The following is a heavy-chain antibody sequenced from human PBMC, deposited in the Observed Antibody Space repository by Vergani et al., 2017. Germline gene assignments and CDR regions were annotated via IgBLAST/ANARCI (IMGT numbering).Heavy chain of an antibody. CDR3: AKEQLFNYGMDV. J-gene: IGHJ6*02. CDR2: ISYEGSNK. Sequence: VQLLESGGGLVQPGGSLRLSCAASGFTFSSYGMHWVRQAPGKGLEWVAVISYEGSNKYYADSVKGRLTISRDNSKNTLYLKMNSLRAEDTAVYYCAKEQLFNYGMDVWGQGTTVTVSS. V-gene: IGHV3-30*18. CDR1: GFTFSSYG. D-gene: IGHD6-6*01.